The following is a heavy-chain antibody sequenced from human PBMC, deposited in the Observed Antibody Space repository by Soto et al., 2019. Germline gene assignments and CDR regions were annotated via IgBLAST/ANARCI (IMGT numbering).Heavy chain of an antibody. CDR2: INHSGST. CDR3: ARGLLDY. CDR1: GGSFSGYY. J-gene: IGHJ4*02. Sequence: XXTLSLPCAVYGGSFSGYYWSWIRQPPGKGLEWIGEINHSGSTNYNPSLKSRVTISVDTSKNQFSLKLSSVTAADTAVYYCARGLLDYWGQGTLVTVSS. V-gene: IGHV4-34*01.